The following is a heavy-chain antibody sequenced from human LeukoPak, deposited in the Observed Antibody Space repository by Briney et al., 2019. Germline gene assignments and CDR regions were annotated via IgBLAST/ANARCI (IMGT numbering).Heavy chain of an antibody. D-gene: IGHD2-2*01. CDR2: ISGSGGST. Sequence: PGGSLRLSCAASGFTFSSYAMSWVRQAPGKGLEWVSAISGSGGSTYYADSVKGRFAISRDNSNNTLYLQMNSLRADDTAVYYCAKTHDTIDFVLGPAAMPYAYWGQGALVAVSS. V-gene: IGHV3-23*01. CDR3: AKTHDTIDFVLGPAAMPYAY. CDR1: GFTFSSYA. J-gene: IGHJ4*02.